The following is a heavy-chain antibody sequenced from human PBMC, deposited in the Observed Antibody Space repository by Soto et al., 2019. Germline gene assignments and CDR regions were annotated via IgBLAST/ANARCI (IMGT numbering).Heavy chain of an antibody. Sequence: QVQLVESGGGVVQPGRSLRLSCAASGFTFSRYDMHWVRQAPGKGLEWVAVIWYDGSNKYYADSVKGRFTISRDNSKNTLYVQMNSLRVEDTAVYYCARVGRGWYTDFQHWGQGALVTVSS. CDR3: ARVGRGWYTDFQH. CDR1: GFTFSRYD. V-gene: IGHV3-33*01. CDR2: IWYDGSNK. J-gene: IGHJ1*01. D-gene: IGHD6-19*01.